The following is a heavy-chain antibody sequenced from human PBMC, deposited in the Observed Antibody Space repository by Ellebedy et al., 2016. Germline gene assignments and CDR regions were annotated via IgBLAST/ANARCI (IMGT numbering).Heavy chain of an antibody. J-gene: IGHJ4*02. V-gene: IGHV3-30*18. CDR2: ISYDGSNK. CDR3: AKNVEGFDC. D-gene: IGHD2-21*01. CDR1: GFTFSSYG. Sequence: GESLKISXAASGFTFSSYGMHWVRQAPGKGLEWVAVISYDGSNKYYADSVKGRFTISRDNSKNTLYLQMNSLRAEDTAVYYCAKNVEGFDCWGQGTLVTVSS.